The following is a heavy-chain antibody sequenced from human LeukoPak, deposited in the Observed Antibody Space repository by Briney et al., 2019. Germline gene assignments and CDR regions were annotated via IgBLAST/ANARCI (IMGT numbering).Heavy chain of an antibody. V-gene: IGHV1-2*02. CDR2: INPNSGGT. CDR1: GYTFTGYY. J-gene: IGHJ5*02. D-gene: IGHD3-3*01. CDR3: ARAPVRFLEWFDP. Sequence: ASVKVSCKASGYTFTGYYMHWVRQAPGQGLEWMGWINPNSGGTNYAQKFQGRVTMTRETSISTAYMELSRLRSDDTAVYYCARAPVRFLEWFDPWGQGTLVTVSS.